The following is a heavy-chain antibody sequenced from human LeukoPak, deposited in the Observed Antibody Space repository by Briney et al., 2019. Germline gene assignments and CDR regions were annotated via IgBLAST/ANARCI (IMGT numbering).Heavy chain of an antibody. CDR2: SYYSGST. CDR1: GGSISSSSYY. J-gene: IGHJ4*02. V-gene: IGHV4-39*01. CDR3: ARVGFWSGSNYFDF. Sequence: SETMSLTCTVSGGSISSSSYYWGWIRQPPGTGLEWSGSSYYSGSTYYNSSLKSRVTISVDTSKNQFSLKLTSVTAADTAVYYCARVGFWSGSNYFDFWGQGTLVTVST. D-gene: IGHD3-3*01.